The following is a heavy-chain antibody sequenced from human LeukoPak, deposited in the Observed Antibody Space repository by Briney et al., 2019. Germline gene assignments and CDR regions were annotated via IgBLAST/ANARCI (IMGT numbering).Heavy chain of an antibody. Sequence: SETLSLTCTVSGGSISSYYWSWIRQPPGKGLEWIGRIYTSGSTNYNPSLKSRVTISVDTSKNQFSLKLSSVTAADTGVYLFARRGSISDYYFDYWGQGTLVAVSS. CDR2: IYTSGST. CDR3: ARRGSISDYYFDY. CDR1: GGSISSYY. J-gene: IGHJ4*02. D-gene: IGHD3-16*01. V-gene: IGHV4-4*07.